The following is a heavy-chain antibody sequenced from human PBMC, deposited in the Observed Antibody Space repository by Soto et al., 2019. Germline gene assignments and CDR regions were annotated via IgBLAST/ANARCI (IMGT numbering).Heavy chain of an antibody. V-gene: IGHV3-23*01. CDR2: ISGSGGST. D-gene: IGHD5-12*01. J-gene: IGHJ4*02. CDR3: AKSRGRDGYNFGY. Sequence: EVQLLESGGGLVQPGGSLRLSCAASGFTFSSYAMSWVHQAPGKGLEWVSAISGSGGSTYYADSVKGRFTISRDNSKNTLYLQMNSLRAEDTAVYYCAKSRGRDGYNFGYWGQGTLVTVSS. CDR1: GFTFSSYA.